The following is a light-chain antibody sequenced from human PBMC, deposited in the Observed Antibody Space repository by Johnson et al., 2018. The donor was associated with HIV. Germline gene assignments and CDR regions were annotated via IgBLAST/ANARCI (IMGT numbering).Light chain of an antibody. CDR2: ENN. CDR3: GTWDSSLSAGV. J-gene: IGLJ1*01. CDR1: SSNIGNNY. Sequence: PGQKVTISCSGSSSNIGNNYVSWYQQLPGTAPKLLIYENNKRPSGIPDRFSGSKSGTSATLGITGLQTGDEADYYCGTWDSSLSAGVFGTGTKVTVL. V-gene: IGLV1-51*02.